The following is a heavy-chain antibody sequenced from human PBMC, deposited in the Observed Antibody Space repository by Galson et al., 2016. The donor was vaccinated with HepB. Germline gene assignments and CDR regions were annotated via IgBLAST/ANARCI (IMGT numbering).Heavy chain of an antibody. CDR2: IKSKADGGTT. D-gene: IGHD5-24*01. J-gene: IGHJ4*02. CDR3: TTRAPRRGAKSDY. Sequence: SLRLSCAGSGFTFSNAWMSWVRQAPGKGLEWVGRIKSKADGGTTDYAAPVKGRFTISRDDSKNTMYLRMNSLKTEDTAVYYCTTRAPRRGAKSDYWGQGTLVTVSS. CDR1: GFTFSNAW. V-gene: IGHV3-15*01.